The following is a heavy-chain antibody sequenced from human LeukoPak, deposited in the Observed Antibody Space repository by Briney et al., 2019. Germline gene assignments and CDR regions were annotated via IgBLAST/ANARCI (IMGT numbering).Heavy chain of an antibody. CDR3: ARDWAVAGSFDY. J-gene: IGHJ4*02. V-gene: IGHV3-33*01. CDR1: GFTFSSYG. D-gene: IGHD6-19*01. Sequence: GGSLRLSCAASGFTFSSYGMHWVRQAPGKGLEWVAVIKYDGSNKYYADSVKGRFTISRDNSKNTLYLQMNSLRAEDTAVYYCARDWAVAGSFDYWGQGTLVTVSS. CDR2: IKYDGSNK.